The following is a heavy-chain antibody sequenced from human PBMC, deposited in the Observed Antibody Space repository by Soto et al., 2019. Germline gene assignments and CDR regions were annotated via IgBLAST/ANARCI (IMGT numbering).Heavy chain of an antibody. J-gene: IGHJ4*02. CDR2: ISWNSGSI. Sequence: GGSLRLSCAASGFTFDDYAMHWVRQAPGKGLEWVSGISWNSGSIGYADSVKGRVTIPRDNAKNSLYLQMNSLRAEDTALYYCAKDTDPVYCSGGSCYSHVFDYWGQGTLVTVSS. V-gene: IGHV3-9*01. CDR3: AKDTDPVYCSGGSCYSHVFDY. CDR1: GFTFDDYA. D-gene: IGHD2-15*01.